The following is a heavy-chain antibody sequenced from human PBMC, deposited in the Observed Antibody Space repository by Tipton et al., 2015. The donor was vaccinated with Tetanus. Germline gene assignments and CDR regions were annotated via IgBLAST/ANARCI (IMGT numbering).Heavy chain of an antibody. CDR1: GASISSSGYY. CDR3: ARDRGVRGGYYYYHGMDV. J-gene: IGHJ6*02. CDR2: MYYSGCT. Sequence: TLSLTCTVSGASISSSGYYWSWIRQHPGKGLEWIGYMYYSGCTFYNPSLKSRVTISRDTSQKQISLKVNSVTAADTAVYYCARDRGVRGGYYYYHGMDVWGQGTTVTVSS. V-gene: IGHV4-31*03. D-gene: IGHD3-10*01.